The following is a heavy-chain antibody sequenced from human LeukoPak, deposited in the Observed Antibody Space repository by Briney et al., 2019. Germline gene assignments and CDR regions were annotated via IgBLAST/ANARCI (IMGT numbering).Heavy chain of an antibody. CDR2: ISYDGSNK. J-gene: IGHJ4*02. Sequence: GGSLRLSCAASGFTFSSYAMSWVRQAPGKGLEWVAVISYDGSNKYYADSVKGRFTISRDNSKNTLYLQMNSLRAEDTAVYYCARDPSLIGIAAAVPFDYWGQGTLVTVSS. V-gene: IGHV3-30-3*01. D-gene: IGHD6-13*01. CDR1: GFTFSSYA. CDR3: ARDPSLIGIAAAVPFDY.